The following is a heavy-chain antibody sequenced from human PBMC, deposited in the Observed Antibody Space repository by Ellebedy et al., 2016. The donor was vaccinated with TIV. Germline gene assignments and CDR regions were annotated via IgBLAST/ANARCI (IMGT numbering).Heavy chain of an antibody. CDR3: AKGLVPYAKAPDY. J-gene: IGHJ4*02. CDR1: EFTFSNYG. D-gene: IGHD2-2*01. V-gene: IGHV3-23*01. CDR2: IRASGDTT. Sequence: GESLKISCIVSEFTFSNYGMSWVRQSPGKGLEWVSAIRASGDTTYYAESVKGRFTISRDNSKNTLYLQMDSLRVDDTAMYYCAKGLVPYAKAPDYWGQGTRVTVTT.